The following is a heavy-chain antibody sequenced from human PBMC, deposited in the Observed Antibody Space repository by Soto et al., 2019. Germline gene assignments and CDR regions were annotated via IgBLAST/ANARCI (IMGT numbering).Heavy chain of an antibody. Sequence: QVQLQESGPGLVKPSGTLSLTCAVSGGSISSSNWWSWVRQPPGKGLEWIGEIYHSGSTNYNPSRRRRATIADDKSKSQSPRNRGYVPGADRAVYYCGRENPFRLGGVIDHWGQGPLAPPSS. CDR3: GRENPFRLGGVIDH. J-gene: IGHJ4*02. V-gene: IGHV4-4*02. CDR1: GGSISSSNW. D-gene: IGHD3-16*01. CDR2: IYHSGST.